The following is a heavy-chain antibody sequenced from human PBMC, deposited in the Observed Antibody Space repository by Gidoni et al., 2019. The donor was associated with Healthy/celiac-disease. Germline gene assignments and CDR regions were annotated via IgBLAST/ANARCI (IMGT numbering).Heavy chain of an antibody. CDR2: ST. V-gene: IGHV4-34*01. J-gene: IGHJ4*02. D-gene: IGHD4-17*01. Sequence: STNYNPSLKSRVTISVDTSKNQFSLKLSSVTAADTAVYYCARERGDYGADYWGQGTLVTVSS. CDR3: ARERGDYGADY.